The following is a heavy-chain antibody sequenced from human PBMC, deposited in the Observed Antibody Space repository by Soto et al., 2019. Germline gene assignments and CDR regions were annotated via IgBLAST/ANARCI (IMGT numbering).Heavy chain of an antibody. J-gene: IGHJ4*02. D-gene: IGHD6-6*01. Sequence: QVQLQESGPGLVKPSQTLFLTCTVSGGSISSDDHYWTWIRQPPGKALEWIGYIYYTGSTNYNPPLKSRVTISMDTSKNQFSLKVNSVTAADTAVYYCARDRSNSPDFFDFWGQGTLVTVSS. V-gene: IGHV4-30-4*01. CDR1: GGSISSDDHY. CDR2: IYYTGST. CDR3: ARDRSNSPDFFDF.